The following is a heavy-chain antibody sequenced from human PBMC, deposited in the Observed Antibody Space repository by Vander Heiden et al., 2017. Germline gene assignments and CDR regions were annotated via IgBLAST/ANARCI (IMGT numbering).Heavy chain of an antibody. J-gene: IGHJ4*02. D-gene: IGHD6-6*01. CDR3: SRGADGSSSGREFDH. V-gene: IGHV3-30-3*01. CDR1: AFAFSGYA. Sequence: QVQLVDSGGGVVQPGRPLRLPCAASAFAFSGYAMHWVRQAPGKGPEWVSSISYDGSSKYSADSVKGRFTISRDNSNNTVYLQMNSLRGEDTSVYYCSRGADGSSSGREFDHWGQGTLVTVSS. CDR2: ISYDGSSK.